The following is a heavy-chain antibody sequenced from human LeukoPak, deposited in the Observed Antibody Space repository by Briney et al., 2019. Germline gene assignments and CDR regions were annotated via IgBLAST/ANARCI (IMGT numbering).Heavy chain of an antibody. V-gene: IGHV3-73*01. D-gene: IGHD6-6*01. CDR3: FQYSSSPRDY. CDR1: GFTFSGSA. CDR2: IRSKANSYAT. Sequence: PGGSLRLSXAASGFTFSGSAMHWVRQASGKGLEWVGRIRSKANSYATAYAASVKGRFTISRDDSKNTAYLQMNSLKTEDTAVYYCFQYSSSPRDYWGQGTLVTVSS. J-gene: IGHJ4*02.